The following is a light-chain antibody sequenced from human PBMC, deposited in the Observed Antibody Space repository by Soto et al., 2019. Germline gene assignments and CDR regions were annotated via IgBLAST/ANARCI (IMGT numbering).Light chain of an antibody. CDR3: QPYDSSLSVG. V-gene: IGLV1-40*01. J-gene: IGLJ2*01. CDR1: SSNIGAGYD. CDR2: GNS. Sequence: QAVVTRPPSVSGAPGQRVTISCTGSSSNIGAGYDVHWYQQLPGTAPKLLIYGNSNRPSGVPDRFSGSKSGTSASLAITGLQAEDEADYYCQPYDSSLSVGFGGGTKLTVL.